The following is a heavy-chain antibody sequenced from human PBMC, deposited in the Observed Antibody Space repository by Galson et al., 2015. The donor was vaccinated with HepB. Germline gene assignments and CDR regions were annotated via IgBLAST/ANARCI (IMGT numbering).Heavy chain of an antibody. V-gene: IGHV1-46*01. Sequence: SVKVSCKASGYTFTSYYMHWVRQAPGQGLEWMGIINPSGGSTSYAQKFQGRVTMTRDTSTSTVYMELSSLRSEDTAVYYCARDQFGESTSPYYYYGMDVWGQGTTVTVSS. CDR3: ARDQFGESTSPYYYYGMDV. D-gene: IGHD3-10*01. CDR1: GYTFTSYY. CDR2: INPSGGST. J-gene: IGHJ6*02.